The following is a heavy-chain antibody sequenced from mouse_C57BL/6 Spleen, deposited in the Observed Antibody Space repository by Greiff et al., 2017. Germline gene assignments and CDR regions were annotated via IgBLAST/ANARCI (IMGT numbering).Heavy chain of an antibody. D-gene: IGHD2-10*01. CDR3: AREDAYSSWFAY. CDR2: INPYNGGT. CDR1: GYTFTDYY. V-gene: IGHV1-19*01. J-gene: IGHJ3*01. Sequence: VQLQQSGPVLVKPGASVKMSCKASGYTFTDYYMNWVKQSHGKSLEWIGVINPYNGGTSYNQKFKGKATLTVDKSSSTAYMELNSLTSEDSAVYYCAREDAYSSWFAYWGQGTLVTVSA.